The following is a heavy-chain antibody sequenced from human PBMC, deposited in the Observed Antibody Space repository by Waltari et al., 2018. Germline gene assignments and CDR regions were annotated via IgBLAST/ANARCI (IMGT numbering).Heavy chain of an antibody. V-gene: IGHV4-59*01. CDR2: IYYSGST. D-gene: IGHD3-3*01. CDR1: GGSISSYY. Sequence: QVQLQESGPGLVKPSETLSLTCTVSGGSISSYYWSWIRQPPGKGLEWIGYIYYSGSTNDNPSLKSRVTISVDTSKNQFSLKLSSVTAADTAVYYCAGEFYDFWSGYRSFYGMDVWGQGTTVTVSS. J-gene: IGHJ6*02. CDR3: AGEFYDFWSGYRSFYGMDV.